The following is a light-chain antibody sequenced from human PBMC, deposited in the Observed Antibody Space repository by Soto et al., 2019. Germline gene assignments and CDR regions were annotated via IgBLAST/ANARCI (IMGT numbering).Light chain of an antibody. V-gene: IGKV1-5*01. CDR3: QQYNSQIT. CDR2: DAS. CDR1: QSISSW. Sequence: DIQMTQSPSTLSASVGDRVTITCRASQSISSWLAWYQQKPGKAPKLLIYDASSLESGVPSRFSGSGSGTEFALTISILQPDDFATYYCQQYNSQITFGQGTRLEIK. J-gene: IGKJ5*01.